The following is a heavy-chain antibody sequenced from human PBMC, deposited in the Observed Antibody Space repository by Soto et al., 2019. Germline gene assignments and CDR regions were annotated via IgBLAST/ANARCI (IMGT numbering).Heavy chain of an antibody. CDR2: INPNGGGT. V-gene: IGHV1-2*04. Sequence: ASVGLSWKASGYRLPDYYGHWVRQAPGEGLEWMGRINPNGGGTNYAQKFEGWVTMTTDTSISTAYMELSRLNFDDTAVYYCARGEQLVHFDSWGQGTLVPVSS. J-gene: IGHJ4*01. CDR1: GYRLPDYY. D-gene: IGHD6-6*01. CDR3: ARGEQLVHFDS.